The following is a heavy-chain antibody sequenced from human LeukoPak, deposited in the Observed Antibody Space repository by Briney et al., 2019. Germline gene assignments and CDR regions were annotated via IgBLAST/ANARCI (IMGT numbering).Heavy chain of an antibody. CDR3: ARDPVRDYGGNVIEPFYY. J-gene: IGHJ4*02. CDR1: GGTFSSYA. D-gene: IGHD4-23*01. V-gene: IGHV1-69*05. Sequence: ASVKVSCKASGGTFSSYAISWVRRAAGQGREWMGRIIPIFGTANYAQKFQGRVTITTDESTSTAYMELSSLRSEDTAVYCCARDPVRDYGGNVIEPFYYWGQGTLVTVSS. CDR2: IIPIFGTA.